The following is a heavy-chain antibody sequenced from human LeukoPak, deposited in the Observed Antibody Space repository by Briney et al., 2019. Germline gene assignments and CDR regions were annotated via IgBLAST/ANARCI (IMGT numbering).Heavy chain of an antibody. CDR3: ARGWWSGCDAKLDY. CDR2: ISSSGITM. J-gene: IGHJ4*02. Sequence: GGSLRLSCAASGFIFSNYEINWVRQAPGKGLEWVSYISSSGITMNYADSVKGRFTISRDNAKNSLYLQMNSLRAEDTAVYYCARGWWSGCDAKLDYWGQGALVTVSS. D-gene: IGHD5-12*01. CDR1: GFIFSNYE. V-gene: IGHV3-48*03.